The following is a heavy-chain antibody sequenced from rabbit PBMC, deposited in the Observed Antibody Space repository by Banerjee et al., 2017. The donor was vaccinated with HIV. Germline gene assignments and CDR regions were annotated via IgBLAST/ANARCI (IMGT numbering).Heavy chain of an antibody. CDR3: ARCVANTYAWGFDL. J-gene: IGHJ4*01. CDR1: GLDFSSSYW. V-gene: IGHV1S45*01. CDR2: INSGSGFT. D-gene: IGHD4-1*01. Sequence: EEYGGDLVQPEGSLTLTCKTSGLDFSSSYWICWVRQAPGKGLEWIGCINSGSGFTDYATWAKGRFTISKTSSTTVTLQMTSLTVADTATYFCARCVANTYAWGFDLWGPGTLVTVS.